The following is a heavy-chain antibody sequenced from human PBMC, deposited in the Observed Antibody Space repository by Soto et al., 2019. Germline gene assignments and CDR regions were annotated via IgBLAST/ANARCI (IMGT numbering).Heavy chain of an antibody. D-gene: IGHD3-16*01. Sequence: SETLSLTCTVSGGSISSSSYYWGWIRQPPGKGLEWIGSIYYSGSTYYNSSLKSRVTISVDTSKNQFSLKLSSVTAADTAVYYCASPITGWGKFDYRAQRTPVTGSS. CDR2: IYYSGST. CDR1: GGSISSSSYY. CDR3: ASPITGWGKFDY. J-gene: IGHJ4*02. V-gene: IGHV4-39*01.